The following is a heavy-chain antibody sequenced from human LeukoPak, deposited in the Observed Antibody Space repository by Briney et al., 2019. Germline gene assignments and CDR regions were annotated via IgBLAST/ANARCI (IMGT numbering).Heavy chain of an antibody. V-gene: IGHV3-21*01. CDR1: GFTFSSYW. Sequence: GGSLRLSCAASGFTFSSYWMHWVRQAPEKGLEWVSSISSSSSYIYYADSVKGRFTISRDNAKNSLYLQMNSLRAEDTAVYYCARDYGGVGDSSGYLNYYYYYGMDVWGQGTTVTVSS. J-gene: IGHJ6*02. D-gene: IGHD3-22*01. CDR3: ARDYGGVGDSSGYLNYYYYYGMDV. CDR2: ISSSSSYI.